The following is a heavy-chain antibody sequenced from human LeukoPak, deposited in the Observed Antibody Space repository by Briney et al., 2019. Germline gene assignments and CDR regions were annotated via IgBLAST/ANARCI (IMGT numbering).Heavy chain of an antibody. CDR2: INPNSGGT. V-gene: IGHV1-2*02. D-gene: IGHD3-10*01. J-gene: IGHJ6*03. CDR1: GYTFTGYY. CDR3: ARVGRPSKLLWSHYYYYYMDV. Sequence: ASVKVSCKASGYTFTGYYMHWVRQAPGQGLEWMGWINPNSGGTNYAQKFQGRVTMTRDTSISTAYMELSRLRSDDTAVYYCARVGRPSKLLWSHYYYYYMDVWGKGTTVTISS.